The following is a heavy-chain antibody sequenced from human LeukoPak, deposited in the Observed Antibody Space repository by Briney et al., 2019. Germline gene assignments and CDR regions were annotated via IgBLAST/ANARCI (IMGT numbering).Heavy chain of an antibody. D-gene: IGHD6-19*01. CDR3: ARSAVAGEYWYFDL. CDR2: ISDDGSKK. Sequence: PGRSLRLSCAASGFTFSSYTMHWVRQAPGKGLEWVAVISDDGSKKYYAESVEGRFTISRDNSKNTLNLQMNSLRAEDTAVYYCARSAVAGEYWYFDLWGRSTLVTVSS. J-gene: IGHJ2*01. V-gene: IGHV3-30*04. CDR1: GFTFSSYT.